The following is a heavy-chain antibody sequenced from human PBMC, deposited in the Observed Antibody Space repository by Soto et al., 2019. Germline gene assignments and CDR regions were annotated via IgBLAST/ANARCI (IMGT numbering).Heavy chain of an antibody. CDR1: GFIFEKFG. CDR3: AKNQGVELVPLATVDWFDP. CDR2: ISGSGFKK. J-gene: IGHJ5*02. Sequence: PGGSLRPSCAASGFIFEKFGMSWVRQAPGKGLEWISSISGSGFKKYYADSVKGRFTISRDNSKSTVYLELNNLGAEDTAVYHCAKNQGVELVPLATVDWFDPWGQGSVVTVSS. V-gene: IGHV3-23*01. D-gene: IGHD1-26*01.